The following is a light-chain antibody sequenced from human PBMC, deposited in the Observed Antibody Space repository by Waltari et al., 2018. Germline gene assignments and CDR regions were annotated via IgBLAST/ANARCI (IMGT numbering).Light chain of an antibody. CDR1: QSVRGAF. CDR3: QHYVRLPAT. J-gene: IGKJ1*01. Sequence: EIVLTQSPGTMSSSHGERATPSCMASQSVRGAFSWYQQQTGQAPRLLIYGASRRATGIPDRFSGSGSGTDFSLTISRLEPEDFAVYYCQHYVRLPATFGQGTKVEI. V-gene: IGKV3-20*01. CDR2: GAS.